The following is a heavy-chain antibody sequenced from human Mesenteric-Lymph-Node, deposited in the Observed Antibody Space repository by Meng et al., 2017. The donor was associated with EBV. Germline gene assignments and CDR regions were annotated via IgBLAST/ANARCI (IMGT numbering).Heavy chain of an antibody. V-gene: IGHV4-61*01. CDR3: AGSGSGSYYAIYYFDF. Sequence: QVQRQASGPGLVKASETLSLTCTVSGGSVSSGSLYWSWIRQPPGKGLEWIGYIYYSGSTKYNPSLKSRVTMSVDTSKNQFSLRLNSVTAADTAVYYCAGSGSGSYYAIYYFDFWGQGTLVTVSS. CDR1: GGSVSSGSLY. J-gene: IGHJ4*02. CDR2: IYYSGST. D-gene: IGHD3-10*01.